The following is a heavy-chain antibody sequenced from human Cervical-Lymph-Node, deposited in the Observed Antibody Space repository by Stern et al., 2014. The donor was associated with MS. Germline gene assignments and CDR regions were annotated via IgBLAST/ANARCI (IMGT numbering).Heavy chain of an antibody. CDR3: ARQRYFDY. J-gene: IGHJ4*02. CDR2: IFPGGSDI. Sequence: MQRVQSGPEVKRPGESLKISCQASGYTFTSYWNGWVRQMPGKGLEWIAFIFPGGSDIRYSPSFQGQVTISADKSSSTAYLQWNTLKASDTAIYYCARQRYFDYWGQGTLVTVSS. V-gene: IGHV5-51*01. CDR1: GYTFTSYW.